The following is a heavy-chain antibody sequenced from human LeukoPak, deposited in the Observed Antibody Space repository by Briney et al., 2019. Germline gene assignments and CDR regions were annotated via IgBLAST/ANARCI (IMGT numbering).Heavy chain of an antibody. J-gene: IGHJ4*02. CDR3: ARPHSGYTSGWLD. CDR2: IYPGDSDT. V-gene: IGHV5-51*01. CDR1: GYSFTSYW. Sequence: GESLQISSKGSGYSFTSYWIAWVRQMPGKGLEWMGIIYPGDSDTTYSPSFQGQVTISADKSISTAYLQWSSLKASDTAMYYCARPHSGYTSGWLDWGQGTLVTVSS. D-gene: IGHD6-19*01.